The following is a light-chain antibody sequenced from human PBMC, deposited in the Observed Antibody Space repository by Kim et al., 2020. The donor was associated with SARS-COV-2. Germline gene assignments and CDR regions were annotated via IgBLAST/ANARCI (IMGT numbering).Light chain of an antibody. CDR2: DAS. V-gene: IGKV3-11*01. CDR3: QQRSNWPRSIT. CDR1: QSVSSY. Sequence: PGKRATLSCRASQSVSSYLAWYQQKPGQAPRLLIYDASNRATGIPARFSGSGSGTDFTLTISSLEPEDFAVYYCQQRSNWPRSITFGQGTRLEI. J-gene: IGKJ5*01.